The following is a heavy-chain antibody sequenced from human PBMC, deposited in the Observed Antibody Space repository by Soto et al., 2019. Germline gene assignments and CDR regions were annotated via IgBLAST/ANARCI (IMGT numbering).Heavy chain of an antibody. Sequence: ASVKVSCTASGYTFTSYDINWVRQATGQGLEWMGWMNPNSGNTGYAQKFQGRVTMTRNTSISTAYMELSSLRSEDTAVYYCARGRFDDYGDYYFDYWGQGTLVTVSS. CDR2: MNPNSGNT. CDR1: GYTFTSYD. J-gene: IGHJ4*02. V-gene: IGHV1-8*01. D-gene: IGHD4-17*01. CDR3: ARGRFDDYGDYYFDY.